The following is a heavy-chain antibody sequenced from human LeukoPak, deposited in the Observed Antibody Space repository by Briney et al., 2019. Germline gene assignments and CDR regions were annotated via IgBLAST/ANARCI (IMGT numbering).Heavy chain of an antibody. V-gene: IGHV3-74*01. CDR3: AREYSSSSGRAFDI. J-gene: IGHJ3*02. CDR1: GITVSTFW. D-gene: IGHD6-6*01. Sequence: GGSLRLSCAASGITVSTFWMHWVRQAPGEGLVWVSRINTDGSVTNYADSVEGRFTISRDNAKNSLYLQMNSLRAEDTAVYYCAREYSSSSGRAFDIWGQGTMVTVSS. CDR2: INTDGSVT.